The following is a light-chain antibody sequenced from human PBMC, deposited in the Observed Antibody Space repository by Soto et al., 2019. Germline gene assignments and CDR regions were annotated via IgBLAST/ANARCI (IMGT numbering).Light chain of an antibody. J-gene: IGKJ1*01. CDR3: QQYNNWWT. CDR2: GAS. Sequence: EIVMTQSPATLSVSPGERATLSCRASQSVSNNLAWYQKKPGQAPRLLIYGASTRATGIPARFSGGGSGTGFTPTISSLQSEDFAVYYCQQYNNWWTFGQGTRVDIK. V-gene: IGKV3-15*01. CDR1: QSVSNN.